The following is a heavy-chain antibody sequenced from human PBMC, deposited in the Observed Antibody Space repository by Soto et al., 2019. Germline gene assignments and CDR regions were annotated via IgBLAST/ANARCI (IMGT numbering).Heavy chain of an antibody. CDR1: GDTFSDYA. CDR2: FLPIFRSA. Sequence: QVQLVQSGAEVKKPGSSVKVSCKTSGDTFSDYAISWVREAPGQGLEWMGGFLPIFRSANYAQKFQDRVTITADESTGTSYMEVSSLRPHDTAVYYCATTLRPGVAVAEDYQYYYGMDVWGQGTSVTVSS. J-gene: IGHJ6*02. D-gene: IGHD6-19*01. V-gene: IGHV1-69*01. CDR3: ATTLRPGVAVAEDYQYYYGMDV.